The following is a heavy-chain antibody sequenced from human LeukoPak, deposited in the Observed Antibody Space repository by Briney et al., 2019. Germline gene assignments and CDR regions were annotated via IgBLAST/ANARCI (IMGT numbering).Heavy chain of an antibody. J-gene: IGHJ4*02. CDR3: AIQRYSSSSGDFDY. V-gene: IGHV1-8*01. CDR1: GYTFTSYD. CDR2: MNPNSGNT. Sequence: ASVKVSCKASGYTFTSYDINWVRQATGQGLEWMGWMNPNSGNTGYAQKLQGRVTMTRNTSISTAYMELSSLRSEDTAVYYCAIQRYSSSSGDFDYWGQGTLVTVSS. D-gene: IGHD6-6*01.